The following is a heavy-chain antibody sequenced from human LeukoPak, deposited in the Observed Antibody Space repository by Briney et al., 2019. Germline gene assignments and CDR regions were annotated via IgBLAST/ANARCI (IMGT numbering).Heavy chain of an antibody. CDR2: ISYDGSNK. J-gene: IGHJ4*02. D-gene: IGHD3-22*01. Sequence: PGRSLRLSCAASGFTFSSYGMHWVRQAPGKGLEWVAVISYDGSNKYYADSVKGRFTISRDNSKNTLYLQMNSLRAEDTAVYYCAKANYYDSSGYLLDYWGQGTLVTVSS. V-gene: IGHV3-30*18. CDR3: AKANYYDSSGYLLDY. CDR1: GFTFSSYG.